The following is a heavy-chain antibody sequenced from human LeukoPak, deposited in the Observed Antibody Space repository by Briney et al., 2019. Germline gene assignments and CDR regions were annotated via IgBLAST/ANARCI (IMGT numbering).Heavy chain of an antibody. CDR1: GYTSTSYG. Sequence: ASVKVSCKASGYTSTSYGISWVRQAPGQGLEWMGWISAYNGNTNYAQKLQGRVTMTTDTSTSTAYMELRSLRSDDTAVYYCARDRNIVVVPAAIVLPSSTGGWFDPWGQGTLVTVSS. CDR2: ISAYNGNT. J-gene: IGHJ5*02. CDR3: ARDRNIVVVPAAIVLPSSTGGWFDP. D-gene: IGHD2-2*01. V-gene: IGHV1-18*01.